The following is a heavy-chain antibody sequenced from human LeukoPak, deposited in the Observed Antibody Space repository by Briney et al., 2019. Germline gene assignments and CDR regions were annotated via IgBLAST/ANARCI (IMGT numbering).Heavy chain of an antibody. CDR1: GFTFSDYY. J-gene: IGHJ6*03. CDR2: ISSSGSNI. Sequence: GGSLRLSCAASGFTFSDYYMSWIRQAPGKGPEWVSYISSSGSNIYYADSVKGRFTISRDNAKKSLYLQMNSLRAEDTAVYYCARDPYYYYMDVWGKGTTVTVSS. CDR3: ARDPYYYYMDV. V-gene: IGHV3-11*01.